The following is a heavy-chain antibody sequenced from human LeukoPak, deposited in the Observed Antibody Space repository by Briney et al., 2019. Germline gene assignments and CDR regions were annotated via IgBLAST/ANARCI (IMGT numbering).Heavy chain of an antibody. V-gene: IGHV3-30*04. CDR2: ISYDGSNK. D-gene: IGHD6-13*01. J-gene: IGHJ4*02. CDR1: GFTFSSYA. CDR3: ARDGLQLVRYHYDY. Sequence: GGSLRLSCAASGFTFSSYAMHWVRQAPGKGLGWVAVISYDGSNKYYADSVKGRFTISRDNSKNTLYLQMNSLRAEDTAVYYCARDGLQLVRYHYDYWGQGTLVTVSS.